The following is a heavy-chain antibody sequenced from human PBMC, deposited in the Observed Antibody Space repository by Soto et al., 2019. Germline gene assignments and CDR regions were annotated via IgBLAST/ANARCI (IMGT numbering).Heavy chain of an antibody. Sequence: SETLSLTCAVYGGSFSGYYWSWIRQPPGKGLEWIGEINHSGSTNYNPSLKSRVTISVDTSKNQFSLKLRSVTAADTAVYYCARVPSPTAADAFDIWGQGTMVTVSS. J-gene: IGHJ3*02. CDR1: GGSFSGYY. CDR2: INHSGST. CDR3: ARVPSPTAADAFDI. V-gene: IGHV4-34*01. D-gene: IGHD6-13*01.